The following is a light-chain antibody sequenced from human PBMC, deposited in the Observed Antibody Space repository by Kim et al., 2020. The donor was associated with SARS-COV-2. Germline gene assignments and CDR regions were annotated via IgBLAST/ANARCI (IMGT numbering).Light chain of an antibody. CDR2: DTS. Sequence: SPGERAPLSCRASQYVASKYLVWYQQKPGQVPRLLIHDTSSRATGVPDRFSGSGSGTDFTLTISRLEPEDFAVYYCHQYDTSPRTFGQGTKVDIK. CDR3: HQYDTSPRT. J-gene: IGKJ1*01. CDR1: QYVASKY. V-gene: IGKV3-20*01.